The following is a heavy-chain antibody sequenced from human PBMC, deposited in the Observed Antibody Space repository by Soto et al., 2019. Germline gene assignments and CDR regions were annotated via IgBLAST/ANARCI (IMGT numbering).Heavy chain of an antibody. CDR2: ISPYNGNT. J-gene: IGHJ4*02. D-gene: IGHD2-2*01. CDR3: ARGPESRSTAYFDY. Sequence: QVQLVQSGAEVKKPGASVKVSCKASRYTFTNYGITWVRQAPGQGLEWMGWISPYNGNTNYAQKVQVRVTMSTDTSTGTAYLELRSLRSDDTAVYYCARGPESRSTAYFDYWGQGTQVTVSS. V-gene: IGHV1-18*01. CDR1: RYTFTNYG.